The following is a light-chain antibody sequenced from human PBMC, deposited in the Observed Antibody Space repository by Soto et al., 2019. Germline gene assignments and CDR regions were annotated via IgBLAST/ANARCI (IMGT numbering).Light chain of an antibody. CDR1: DSDVGGYNT. J-gene: IGLJ1*01. Sequence: QSALTQPASVSGSPGQSITISCTGSDSDVGGYNTVSWFQQHPGEVPKLMIYDVNNRPSGVSHRFSGSKSANTASLTISRLQAEDEADYYCSSYTTSSTRFYVFGTGSKLTVL. CDR2: DVN. CDR3: SSYTTSSTRFYV. V-gene: IGLV2-14*03.